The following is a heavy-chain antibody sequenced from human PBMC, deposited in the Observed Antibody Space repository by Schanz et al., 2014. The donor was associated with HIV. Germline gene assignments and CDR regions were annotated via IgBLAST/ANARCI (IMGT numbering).Heavy chain of an antibody. D-gene: IGHD3-10*01. J-gene: IGHJ3*02. CDR3: ARVHYYASGSYYTESGAFDI. CDR2: INSDGSST. Sequence: EVQLVESGGDFVEPGESLRLSCAASGFAFSDAWMHWVRQAPGKGLVWVSRINSDGSSTSYADSVKGRFTISRDNAKNTLYLQMNSLRAEDTAVYYCARVHYYASGSYYTESGAFDIWGQGTMVTVSS. V-gene: IGHV3-74*02. CDR1: GFAFSDAW.